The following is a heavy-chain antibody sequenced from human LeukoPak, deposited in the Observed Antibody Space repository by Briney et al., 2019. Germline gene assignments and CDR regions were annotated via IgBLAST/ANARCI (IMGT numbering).Heavy chain of an antibody. CDR3: ARDPSGSGSYFSGRTPNFDY. V-gene: IGHV3-21*01. CDR1: GFTFSSYG. J-gene: IGHJ4*02. Sequence: PGGSLRLSCAASGFTFSSYGMNWVRQAPGKGLEWVSSISSSSSYIYYADSVKGRFTISRDNAKNSLYLQMNSLRAEDTAVYYCARDPSGSGSYFSGRTPNFDYWGQGTLVTVSS. CDR2: ISSSSSYI. D-gene: IGHD3-10*01.